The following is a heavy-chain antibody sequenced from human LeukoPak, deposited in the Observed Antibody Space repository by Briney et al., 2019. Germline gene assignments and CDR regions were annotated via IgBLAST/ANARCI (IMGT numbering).Heavy chain of an antibody. CDR3: ARGDSSSWYFLEY. D-gene: IGHD6-13*01. CDR1: GYTFTDYY. V-gene: IGHV1-2*02. Sequence: GASVKVSCKASGYTFTDYYMHWVRQAPGQGLEWMGWINPKSGGTKNAQDFQGRVTMTRDTSISTAYMGLSRLTSDDTAFYYCARGDSSSWYFLEYWGQGTLVTVSS. CDR2: INPKSGGT. J-gene: IGHJ4*02.